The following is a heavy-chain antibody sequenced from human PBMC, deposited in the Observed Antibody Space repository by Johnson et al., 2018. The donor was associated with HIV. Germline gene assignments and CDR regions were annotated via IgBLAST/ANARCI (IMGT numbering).Heavy chain of an antibody. CDR2: IRYDGSNK. CDR1: GFTFSSYG. V-gene: IGHV3-30*02. J-gene: IGHJ3*02. CDR3: AISIPGPGWGDAFDI. Sequence: QVQLVESGGGVVQPGGSLRLSCAASGFTFSSYGMHWVRQAPGKGLEWVAFIRYDGSNKYYADSVKGRFTISRDNSKNTLYLQMNSLRAEDTAVYYCAISIPGPGWGDAFDIWGQGTMVTVSS. D-gene: IGHD3-16*01.